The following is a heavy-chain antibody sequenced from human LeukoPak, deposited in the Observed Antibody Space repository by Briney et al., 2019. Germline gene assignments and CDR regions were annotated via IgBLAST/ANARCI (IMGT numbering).Heavy chain of an antibody. CDR1: GFSFSGDS. CDR2: ISGSGDST. Sequence: PGGSLRLSCAASGFSFSGDSMTWVRQAPGKGLEWVSGISGSGDSTYHADSVRGRFAISRDNSKNTLYLQMNSLRAEDTAVYYCAKESGYSSSREYFDYWGQGTLVTVSS. CDR3: AKESGYSSSREYFDY. J-gene: IGHJ4*02. V-gene: IGHV3-23*01. D-gene: IGHD6-13*01.